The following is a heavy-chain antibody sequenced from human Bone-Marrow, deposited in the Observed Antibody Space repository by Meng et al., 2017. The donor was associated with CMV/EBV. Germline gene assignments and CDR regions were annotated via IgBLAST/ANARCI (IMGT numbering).Heavy chain of an antibody. V-gene: IGHV1-69*02. CDR1: GGTFSSYI. J-gene: IGHJ6*02. Sequence: SVKVSCKASGGTFSSYIISWVRQAPGQGLEWMGRIIPILGISNYAQKFQGRVTITADKSTSTAYMEPSSLRSEDTAVYYCATSAVVVAAAVYYNGMDVWGQGTTVTVSS. CDR3: ATSAVVVAAAVYYNGMDV. CDR2: IIPILGIS. D-gene: IGHD2-2*01.